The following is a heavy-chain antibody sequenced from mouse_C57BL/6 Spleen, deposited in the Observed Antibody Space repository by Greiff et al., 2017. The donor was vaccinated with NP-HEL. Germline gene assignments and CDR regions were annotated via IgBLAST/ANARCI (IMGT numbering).Heavy chain of an antibody. V-gene: IGHV7-3*01. J-gene: IGHJ1*03. CDR2: IRNKANGYTT. Sequence: EVKLMESGGGLVQPGGSLSLSCAASGFTFTDYYMSWVRQPPGKALEWLGFIRNKANGYTTEYSASVKGRFTISRDNSQIILYLQMNALRAEDSATYYCARYNYGYLYFDVWGTGTTVTVSS. CDR3: ARYNYGYLYFDV. D-gene: IGHD1-1*02. CDR1: GFTFTDYY.